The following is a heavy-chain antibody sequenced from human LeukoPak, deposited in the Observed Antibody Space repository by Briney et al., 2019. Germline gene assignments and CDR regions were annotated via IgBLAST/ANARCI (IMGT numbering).Heavy chain of an antibody. V-gene: IGHV1-18*01. Sequence: ASVTVSCKASGYTFSNYGISWMRQAPGQGLEWMGWITTYNGYTNYAQKFQGRVTMTTDTSTSTAYMELRSLRSDDAAVYYCARLSGSYYIFDYWGQGTLVTVPS. CDR1: GYTFSNYG. D-gene: IGHD1-26*01. J-gene: IGHJ4*02. CDR2: ITTYNGYT. CDR3: ARLSGSYYIFDY.